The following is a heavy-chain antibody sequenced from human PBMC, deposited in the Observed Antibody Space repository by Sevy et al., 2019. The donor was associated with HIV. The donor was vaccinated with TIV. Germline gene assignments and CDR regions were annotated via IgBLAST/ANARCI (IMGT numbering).Heavy chain of an antibody. CDR1: GGSISAYY. CDR3: ARAPPVRSGDDSLNWFDP. V-gene: IGHV4-59*01. CDR2: IYYTGST. J-gene: IGHJ5*02. Sequence: SETLSLTCTVSGGSISAYYWSWIRQPPGKGLEYIGDIYYTGSTNYNPSLKSQVTISVDTSKNQFFLNLRSVPAPDTAVYYGARAPPVRSGDDSLNWFDPWGQGTLVTVSS. D-gene: IGHD5-12*01.